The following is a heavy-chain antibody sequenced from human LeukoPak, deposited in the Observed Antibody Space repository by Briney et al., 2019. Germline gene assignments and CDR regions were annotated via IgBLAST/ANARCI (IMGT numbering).Heavy chain of an antibody. J-gene: IGHJ4*02. D-gene: IGHD6-6*01. V-gene: IGHV3-21*01. CDR1: GFTFSTYS. Sequence: GGSLRLSCAAAGFTFSTYSMNWVRQAPGKGLEWISFISTSSIYIYYADSVKGRFTISRDNARNSLYLQMNSLRAEDTAVYYCARGEWSSSPFDYWGQGTLVTVSS. CDR3: ARGEWSSSPFDY. CDR2: ISTSSIYI.